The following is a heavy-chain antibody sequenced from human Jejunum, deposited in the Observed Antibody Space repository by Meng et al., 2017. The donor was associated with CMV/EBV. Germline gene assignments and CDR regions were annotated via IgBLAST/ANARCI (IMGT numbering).Heavy chain of an antibody. V-gene: IGHV3-74*01. J-gene: IGHJ2*01. CDR3: AASGLGIDWYFDL. CDR1: GVSFSSNW. Sequence: CAASGVSFSSNWVHWVRQAPGKGLVWVSRISNDGFSTNYADSVKGRFTISRDNAKNTLYLQMNSLRAEDTAVYYCAASGLGIDWYFDLWGRGTLVTVSS. CDR2: ISNDGFST. D-gene: IGHD7-27*01.